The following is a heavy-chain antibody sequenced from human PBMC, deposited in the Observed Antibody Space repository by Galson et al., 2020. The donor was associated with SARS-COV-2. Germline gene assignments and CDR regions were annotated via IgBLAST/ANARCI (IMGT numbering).Heavy chain of an antibody. CDR1: GFTFSNAW. D-gene: IGHD6-13*01. J-gene: IGHJ6*02. Sequence: GGSLRLSCAASGFTFSNAWMSWVRQAPGKGLEWVGRIKSKTDGGTTDYAAPVKGRFTISRDDSKNTLYLQMNSLKTEDTAVYYCTTGVSERSSSWYGGGYYYDCGMDVWGQWTTVTVSS. CDR2: IKSKTDGGTT. V-gene: IGHV3-15*01. CDR3: TTGVSERSSSWYGGGYYYDCGMDV.